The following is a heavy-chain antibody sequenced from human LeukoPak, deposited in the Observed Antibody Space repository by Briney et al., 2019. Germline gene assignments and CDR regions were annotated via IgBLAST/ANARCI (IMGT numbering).Heavy chain of an antibody. Sequence: SETLSLTCAVYGGSFSGYSWSWIRQPPGKGLEWIGEINHSGSTNYNPSLKSRVTISVDTSKNQFSLKLSSVTAADTAVYYCARIQLWGWYFDYWGQGTLVTVSS. CDR2: INHSGST. V-gene: IGHV4-34*01. J-gene: IGHJ4*02. CDR3: ARIQLWGWYFDY. CDR1: GGSFSGYS. D-gene: IGHD5-18*01.